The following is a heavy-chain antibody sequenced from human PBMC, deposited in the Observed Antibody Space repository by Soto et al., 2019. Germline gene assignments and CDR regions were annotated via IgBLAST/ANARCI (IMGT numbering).Heavy chain of an antibody. CDR2: ISSSSSYI. V-gene: IGHV3-21*01. J-gene: IGHJ6*02. D-gene: IGHD3-10*01. CDR3: ARDGIYGSVTPYYYYGMDV. CDR1: GFTFSSYS. Sequence: GGSLRLSCAASGFTFSSYSMNWVRQAPGKGLEWVSSISSSSSYIYYADSVKGRFTISRDNAKNSLYLQMNSLRAEDTAVYYCARDGIYGSVTPYYYYGMDVWGQGTTVTVSS.